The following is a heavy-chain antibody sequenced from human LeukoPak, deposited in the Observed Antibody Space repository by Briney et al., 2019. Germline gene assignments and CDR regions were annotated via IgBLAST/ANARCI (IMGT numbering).Heavy chain of an antibody. V-gene: IGHV3-33*01. CDR2: IWYDGRNE. J-gene: IGHJ3*02. CDR3: ARDEGLDAFDI. Sequence: GGSLRLSCAASGFTFSSYGMHWVRQAPGKGLEWVAVIWYDGRNEYYADSVKGRFTISRDNSKNTLYLQMNSLRAEDTAVYYCARDEGLDAFDIWGQGTLVTVSS. CDR1: GFTFSSYG.